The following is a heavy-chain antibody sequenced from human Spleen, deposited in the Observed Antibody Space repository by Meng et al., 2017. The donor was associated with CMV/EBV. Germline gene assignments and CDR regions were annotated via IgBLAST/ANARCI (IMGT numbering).Heavy chain of an antibody. D-gene: IGHD2-2*01. CDR1: GYTFTGYY. Sequence: ASVKVSCKASGYTFTGYYIHWVRQAPGQGLEWMGWISPNSGGTNYAQKFRGRVTMTRDTSISTAYMELSRLRSDDTAVYYCARAFIVVVPAAIGYWGQGTLVTVS. V-gene: IGHV1-2*02. J-gene: IGHJ4*02. CDR2: ISPNSGGT. CDR3: ARAFIVVVPAAIGY.